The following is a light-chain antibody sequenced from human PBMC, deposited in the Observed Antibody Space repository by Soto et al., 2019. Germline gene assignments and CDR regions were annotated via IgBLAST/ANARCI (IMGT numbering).Light chain of an antibody. CDR3: MQTKQLPVT. CDR2: EVS. Sequence: ESVMTQTPVALAVTPGQPSSISCSARQSLLHSDVKTYLYWYLHRPGQPPRLLIYEVSNRFSGVPDRFSGSGSGTDFTLKISRVETEDVGVYFCMQTKQLPVTFGQGTKVDIK. CDR1: QSLLHSDVKTY. J-gene: IGKJ1*01. V-gene: IGKV2D-29*01.